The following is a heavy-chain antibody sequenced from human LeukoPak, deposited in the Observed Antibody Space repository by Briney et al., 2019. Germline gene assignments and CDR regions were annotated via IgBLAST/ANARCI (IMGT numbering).Heavy chain of an antibody. Sequence: PSETLSLTCTVSGGSISSYYWSWIRQPPGKGLEWIGYIYYSGSTNYNPSLKSRVTISVDTSKNQFSLKLSSVTAADTAVYYCARHAVVVTPFDYWGQGTLVTVSS. CDR2: IYYSGST. D-gene: IGHD2-21*02. V-gene: IGHV4-59*08. CDR1: GGSISSYY. CDR3: ARHAVVVTPFDY. J-gene: IGHJ4*02.